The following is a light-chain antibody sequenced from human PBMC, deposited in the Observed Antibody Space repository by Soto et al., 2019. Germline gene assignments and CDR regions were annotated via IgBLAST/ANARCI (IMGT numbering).Light chain of an antibody. V-gene: IGLV1-44*01. Sequence: QSVLTQPPSASGTPGQRVTISCSGSSSNIGSNTVNWYQQLPGTAPKLLIYSNNQRPSGVPDRFSGSKSGTSASLAISGLEFGDEADYYCAAWDDSLNVVVFGGGTKLTVL. CDR1: SSNIGSNT. J-gene: IGLJ2*01. CDR2: SNN. CDR3: AAWDDSLNVVV.